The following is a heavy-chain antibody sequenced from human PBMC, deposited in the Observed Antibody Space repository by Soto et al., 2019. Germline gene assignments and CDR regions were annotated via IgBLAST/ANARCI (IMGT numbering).Heavy chain of an antibody. Sequence: EVQLLESGGGLVQPGGSLRLSCAASGFTFSGYAMSWVRQAPGKGLEWVSAIGSGSPFYADSVKGRFTISRDNANRMLYLQRTSLRADNTAVYFCALDLGSSWYHYNSFAPGGQGTLVTVSS. CDR3: ALDLGSSWYHYNSFAP. J-gene: IGHJ5*02. V-gene: IGHV3-23*01. D-gene: IGHD6-13*01. CDR1: GFTFSGYA. CDR2: IGSGSP.